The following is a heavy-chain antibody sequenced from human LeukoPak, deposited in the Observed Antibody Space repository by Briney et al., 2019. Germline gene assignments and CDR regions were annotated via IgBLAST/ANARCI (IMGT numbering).Heavy chain of an antibody. CDR1: GYFISGGYY. CDR3: ARDLYVWGSYRYDWFDP. CDR2: IYHSGST. D-gene: IGHD3-16*02. J-gene: IGHJ5*02. V-gene: IGHV4-38-2*02. Sequence: SDTLSLTCAVSGYFISGGYYWDWIRQTPGKGLEWIGRIYHSGSTYYNPSLKSHVPISVDTSKNQFSLKQSSVTAADTAVYYCARDLYVWGSYRYDWFDPWGQGTLVTVSS.